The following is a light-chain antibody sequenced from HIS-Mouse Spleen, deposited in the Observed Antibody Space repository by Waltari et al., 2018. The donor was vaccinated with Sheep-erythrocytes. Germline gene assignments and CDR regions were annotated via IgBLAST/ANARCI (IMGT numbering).Light chain of an antibody. Sequence: SYELTQPPSVSVSPGQTARITCSRDALPKQYAYWYQQKSGQAPVLVIYEDSKRPSGIPERFSGSTSGTMATLTISGAQVEDEADYYCYSTDSSGNHWVFGGGTKLTVL. CDR1: ALPKQY. CDR2: EDS. CDR3: YSTDSSGNHWV. V-gene: IGLV3-10*01. J-gene: IGLJ3*02.